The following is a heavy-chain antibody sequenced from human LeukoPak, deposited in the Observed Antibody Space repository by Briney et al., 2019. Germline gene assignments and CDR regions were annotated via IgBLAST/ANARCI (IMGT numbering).Heavy chain of an antibody. J-gene: IGHJ6*02. Sequence: PSGTLSLTCAVYGGSFSGYYWSWIRQPPGKGLEWIGEINHSGTTNHNPSLESRVTISVDTSKNQISLKLTSVTAADTGRYFCARQGGGTLGGYYFFGFDVWGQGTTVTVSS. D-gene: IGHD1-26*01. CDR1: GGSFSGYY. V-gene: IGHV4-34*01. CDR3: ARQGGGTLGGYYFFGFDV. CDR2: INHSGTT.